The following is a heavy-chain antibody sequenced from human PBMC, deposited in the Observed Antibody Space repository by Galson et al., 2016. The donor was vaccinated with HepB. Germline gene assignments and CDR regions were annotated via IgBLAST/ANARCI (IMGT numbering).Heavy chain of an antibody. V-gene: IGHV4-34*01. CDR2: INHSGSV. CDR1: GRPFNSDY. CDR3: VRGAARPGDWYFDL. Sequence: ETLSLTCAVYGRPFNSDYWSWIRQSPGKGLEWIGEINHSGSVNYNPSLKSRLSISRDTSKNEFFMKLNSMTAADTAVYYCVRGAARPGDWYFDLWGRGTLITVSS. D-gene: IGHD6-6*01. J-gene: IGHJ2*01.